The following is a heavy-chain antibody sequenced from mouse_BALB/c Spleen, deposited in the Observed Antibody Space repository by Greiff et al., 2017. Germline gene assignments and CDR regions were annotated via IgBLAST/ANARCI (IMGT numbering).Heavy chain of an antibody. Sequence: EVKVEESGGGLVQPGGSMKLSCVASGFTFSNYWMNWVRQSPEKGLEWVAEIRLKSNNYATHYAESVKGRFTISRDDSKSSVYLQMNNLRAEDTGIYYCTRDTTVVAPHAMDYWGQGTSVTVSS. V-gene: IGHV6-6*02. D-gene: IGHD1-1*01. J-gene: IGHJ4*01. CDR3: TRDTTVVAPHAMDY. CDR2: IRLKSNNYAT. CDR1: GFTFSNYW.